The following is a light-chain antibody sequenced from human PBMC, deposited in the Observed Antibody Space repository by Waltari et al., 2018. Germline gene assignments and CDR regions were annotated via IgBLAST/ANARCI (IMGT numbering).Light chain of an antibody. CDR2: AVS. CDR1: SRAVGCCTY. Sequence: SALTQPAPVSGSPGHSLPLSCTGTSRAVGCCTYLSWYQQHPDKAPKLVIYAVSNRPSGVSKRFSGSKSGTTASLSICGLQAENEADYYCSSYTSSSTLVFGGVTKLTVL. CDR3: SSYTSSSTLV. V-gene: IGLV2-14*03. J-gene: IGLJ2*01.